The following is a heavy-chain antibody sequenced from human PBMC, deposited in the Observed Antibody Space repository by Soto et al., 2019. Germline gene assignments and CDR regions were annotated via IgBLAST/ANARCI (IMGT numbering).Heavy chain of an antibody. Sequence: GGSLTLSCAASGFAFSSYAIHWVRQAPGKGLEWVAVISYDGSNKYYADSVKGRFTIARDNSKNTLYLQMNSLRAEDTAVYYCASEVVVVSAAILTATWFDPWGQGTLVTVSS. CDR2: ISYDGSNK. CDR3: ASEVVVVSAAILTATWFDP. J-gene: IGHJ5*02. CDR1: GFAFSSYA. V-gene: IGHV3-30-3*01. D-gene: IGHD2-2*01.